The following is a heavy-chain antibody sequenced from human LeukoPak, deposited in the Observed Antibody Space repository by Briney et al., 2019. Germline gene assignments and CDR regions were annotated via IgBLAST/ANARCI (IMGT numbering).Heavy chain of an antibody. Sequence: GGSLRLSCAASGFTFSSYGMSWVRQAPGKGLECVSAISGSGGSTYYADSVKGRFTISRDNSKNTLYLQMNSLRAEDTAVYYCAKDYSSSWYRRYYFDYWGQGTLVTVSS. J-gene: IGHJ4*02. CDR2: ISGSGGST. CDR3: AKDYSSSWYRRYYFDY. D-gene: IGHD6-13*01. V-gene: IGHV3-23*01. CDR1: GFTFSSYG.